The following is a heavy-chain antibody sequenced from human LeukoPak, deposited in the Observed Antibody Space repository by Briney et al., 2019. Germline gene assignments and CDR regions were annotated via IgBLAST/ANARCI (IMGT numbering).Heavy chain of an antibody. CDR3: ARQTGSYSWFDP. V-gene: IGHV1-69*04. D-gene: IGHD3-10*01. J-gene: IGHJ5*02. Sequence: SVKDSCKASGGTFSSYAISWVRQAPGQGLEWMGRIIPILGIANYAQKFQGRVTITADKSTSTAYMELSSLRSEDTAVYYCARQTGSYSWFDPWGQGTLVTVSS. CDR1: GGTFSSYA. CDR2: IIPILGIA.